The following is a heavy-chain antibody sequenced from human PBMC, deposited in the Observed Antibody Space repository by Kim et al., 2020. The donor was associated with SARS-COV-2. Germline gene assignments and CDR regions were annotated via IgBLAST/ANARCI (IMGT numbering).Heavy chain of an antibody. D-gene: IGHD5-12*01. J-gene: IGHJ6*02. CDR1: GYTFTSYG. Sequence: ASVKVSCKASGYTFTSYGISWVRQAPGQGLEWMGWISAYNGNTNYAQKLQGRVTMTTDTSTSTAYMELRSLRSDDTAVYYCARGEMATITDYYYGMDVWGQGSTVTVSS. CDR2: ISAYNGNT. V-gene: IGHV1-18*01. CDR3: ARGEMATITDYYYGMDV.